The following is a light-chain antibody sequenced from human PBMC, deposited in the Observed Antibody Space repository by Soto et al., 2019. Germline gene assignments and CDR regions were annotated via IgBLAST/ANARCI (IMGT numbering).Light chain of an antibody. CDR1: QSVSSN. Sequence: EIVMTQSPATLSVSPGQRATLSCRASQSVSSNLAWYQQKPRQAPRLLIYGASTRATGIPARFSGSGSGTEFTLTISRLEPEDFAVYYCQQYGSSPWTFGQGTKVDIK. CDR2: GAS. CDR3: QQYGSSPWT. V-gene: IGKV3-15*01. J-gene: IGKJ1*01.